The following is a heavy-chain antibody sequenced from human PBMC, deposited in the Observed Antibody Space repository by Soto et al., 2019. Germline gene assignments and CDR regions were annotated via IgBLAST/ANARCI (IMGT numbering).Heavy chain of an antibody. CDR1: GVSINRGDYY. J-gene: IGHJ4*02. CDR3: AREGGDFVQVPYY. V-gene: IGHV4-30-4*01. Sequence: QVRLQESGPKLVRPSQTLSLTCSVSGVSINRGDYYWSLIQQSPGRGLEWIGSSCFNGDTNYNPSLGIRVTMSVDTSKNQFFLDVHSVVDADTAVYFCAREGGDFVQVPYYWGQGTLITVSS. D-gene: IGHD3-3*01. CDR2: SCFNGDT.